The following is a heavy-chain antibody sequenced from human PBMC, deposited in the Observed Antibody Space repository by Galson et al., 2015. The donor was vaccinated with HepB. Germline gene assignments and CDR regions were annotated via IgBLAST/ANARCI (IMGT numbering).Heavy chain of an antibody. J-gene: IGHJ5*02. CDR2: IIPIFGTA. D-gene: IGHD2-2*01. CDR3: ARIVVVPAAMPGPLDP. V-gene: IGHV1-69*13. Sequence: QSGAEVKKPGASVKVSCKASGGTFSSYAISWVRQAPGQGLEWMGGIIPIFGTANYAQKFQGRVTITADESTSTAYMELSSLRSEDTAVYYCARIVVVPAAMPGPLDPWGQGTLVTVSS. CDR1: GGTFSSYA.